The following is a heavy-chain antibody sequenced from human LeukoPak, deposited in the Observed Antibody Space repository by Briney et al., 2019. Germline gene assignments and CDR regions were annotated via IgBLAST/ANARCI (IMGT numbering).Heavy chain of an antibody. V-gene: IGHV3-7*01. CDR1: GFTFSNYW. CDR3: ARPSDGNTWYYFEY. Sequence: PGGSLRLSCAASGFTFSNYWMSWVRQAPGRGLEWVANIKQRGIETYYVDSVKGRFTISRDDAKNSVYLQMNSLRAEDSAVYYCARPSDGNTWYYFEYWGQGTMVTVSS. D-gene: IGHD6-13*01. J-gene: IGHJ4*02. CDR2: IKQRGIET.